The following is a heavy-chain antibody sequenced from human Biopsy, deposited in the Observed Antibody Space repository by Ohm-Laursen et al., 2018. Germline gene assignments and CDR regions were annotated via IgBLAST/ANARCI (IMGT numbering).Heavy chain of an antibody. CDR3: VRGVDYYDPYHYYALDA. D-gene: IGHD3-22*01. V-gene: IGHV4-59*12. Sequence: SETLSLTSTVSRDSISNYYWTWIRQSPGKGLEWIGYIYYTGSTNYNPSVKSQVTISVDTPKNQFSLKVRSVTAADTAVYYCVRGVDYYDPYHYYALDAWGQGTTVTVSS. J-gene: IGHJ6*02. CDR2: IYYTGST. CDR1: RDSISNYY.